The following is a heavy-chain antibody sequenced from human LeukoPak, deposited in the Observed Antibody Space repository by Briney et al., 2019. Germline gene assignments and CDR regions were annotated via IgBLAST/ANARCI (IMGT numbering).Heavy chain of an antibody. D-gene: IGHD3-16*02. CDR1: GFTFDDYA. V-gene: IGHV3-9*01. Sequence: LTGGSLRLSCAASGFTFDDYAMHWVRQAPGKGLEWVSGISWNSGSIGYADSVKGRFTISRDNAKNSLYLQMNSLRAEDTAVYYCARVRDDYVWGSYRPYYFDYWGQGTLVTVSS. CDR2: ISWNSGSI. CDR3: ARVRDDYVWGSYRPYYFDY. J-gene: IGHJ4*02.